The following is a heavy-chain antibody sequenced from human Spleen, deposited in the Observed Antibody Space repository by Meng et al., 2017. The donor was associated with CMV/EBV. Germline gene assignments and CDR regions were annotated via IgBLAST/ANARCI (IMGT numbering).Heavy chain of an antibody. CDR3: AKWYSSSWSVDY. V-gene: IGHV3-23*01. D-gene: IGHD6-13*01. Sequence: CAASGFTFSSYAMSWVRQAPGKGLEWVSAISASGGSTHYADSVKGRFTISRDNSKNTVYLQMNSLRAEDTAVYYCAKWYSSSWSVDYWGQGTLVTVSS. J-gene: IGHJ4*02. CDR1: GFTFSSYA. CDR2: ISASGGST.